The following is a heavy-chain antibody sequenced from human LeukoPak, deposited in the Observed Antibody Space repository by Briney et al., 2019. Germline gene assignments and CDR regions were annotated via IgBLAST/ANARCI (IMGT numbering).Heavy chain of an antibody. CDR2: IKQDGSEK. CDR1: GFTFSSYW. Sequence: TGGSLRLSCAASGFTFSSYWMSWVRQAPGKGLEWVANIKQDGSEKNYVDSVRGRFTISRDNAKNSLYLEMNSLRAEDTAVYYCARTYYYDSSGYYYYTPGDYWGQGTLVTISS. V-gene: IGHV3-7*04. J-gene: IGHJ4*02. D-gene: IGHD3-22*01. CDR3: ARTYYYDSSGYYYYTPGDY.